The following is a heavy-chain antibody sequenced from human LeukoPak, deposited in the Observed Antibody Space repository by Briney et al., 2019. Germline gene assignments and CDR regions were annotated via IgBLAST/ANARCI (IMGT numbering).Heavy chain of an antibody. CDR3: ARGYNSALDY. CDR2: IKQDGIEK. D-gene: IGHD1-14*01. J-gene: IGHJ4*02. CDR1: GFTFSSYW. V-gene: IGHV3-7*04. Sequence: PGGSLRLSCAVSGFTFSSYWMSWVRQAPGKRLEWVANIKQDGIEKYYVDSVEGRFTISRDNAKNSLFLQMNNLRVEDTAVYYCARGYNSALDYWGQGTLVTVSS.